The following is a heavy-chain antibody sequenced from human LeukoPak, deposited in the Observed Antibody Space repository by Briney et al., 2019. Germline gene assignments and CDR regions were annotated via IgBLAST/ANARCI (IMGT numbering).Heavy chain of an antibody. CDR2: IYYSGST. V-gene: IGHV4-59*01. D-gene: IGHD3-3*01. CDR1: GGSISSYY. CDR3: ARVGYYDFWSGYYGLEDNWFDP. J-gene: IGHJ5*02. Sequence: SETLSLTCTVSGGSISSYYWSWIRQPPGKGLEWIGYIYYSGSTNYNPSLKSRVTISVDTSKNQFSLKLSSVTAADTAVYYWARVGYYDFWSGYYGLEDNWFDPWGQGTLVTVSS.